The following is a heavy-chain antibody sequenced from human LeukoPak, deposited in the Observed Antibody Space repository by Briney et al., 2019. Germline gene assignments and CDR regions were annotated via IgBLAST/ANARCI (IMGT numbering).Heavy chain of an antibody. CDR2: IYYSGST. CDR3: ARQCPLTTVTTCFDY. CDR1: GGSISSSSYY. Sequence: SETLSLTCTVSGGSISSSSYYWGWLRQPPGKGLEWIGSIYYSGSTYYNPSLKSRVTISVDTSKNQFSLKLSSVTAADTAVYYCARQCPLTTVTTCFDYWGQGTLVTVSS. D-gene: IGHD4-17*01. J-gene: IGHJ4*02. V-gene: IGHV4-39*01.